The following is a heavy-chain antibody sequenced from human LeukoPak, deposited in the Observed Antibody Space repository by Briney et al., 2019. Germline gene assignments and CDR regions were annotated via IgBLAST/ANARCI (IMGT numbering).Heavy chain of an antibody. J-gene: IGHJ4*02. CDR1: GGSISSSSYY. CDR2: IHYSGST. Sequence: PSETLSLTCTVSGGSISSSSYYWGWIRQPPGKGLEWIGSIHYSGSTYYNPSLKSRVTISVDTSKNQFSLKLSSVTAADTAVYYCARAGYSSGWYYFDYWGQGTLVTVSS. V-gene: IGHV4-39*01. D-gene: IGHD6-19*01. CDR3: ARAGYSSGWYYFDY.